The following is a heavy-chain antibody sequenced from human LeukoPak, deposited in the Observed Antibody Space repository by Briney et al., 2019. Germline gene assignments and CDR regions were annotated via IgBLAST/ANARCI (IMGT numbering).Heavy chain of an antibody. CDR3: ARDPSRNWYFDL. V-gene: IGHV3-7*03. CDR1: GFTFSNYC. Sequence: GGSLRLSCAASGFTFSNYCMSWARQAPGKGLEWVASINHNGNVNYYVDSVKGRFTISRDNAKNSLYLQMSNLRAEDTAVYYCARDPSRNWYFDLWGRGTLVTVSS. J-gene: IGHJ2*01. CDR2: INHNGNVN. D-gene: IGHD2-2*01.